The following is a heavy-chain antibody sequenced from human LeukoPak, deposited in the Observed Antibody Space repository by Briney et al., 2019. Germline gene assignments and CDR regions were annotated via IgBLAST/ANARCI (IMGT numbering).Heavy chain of an antibody. CDR3: ARARSSGYSFDY. J-gene: IGHJ4*02. CDR2: IYYSGST. V-gene: IGHV4-59*01. D-gene: IGHD3-22*01. Sequence: SETLSLTCTVSGDSISSYYWNWIRQPPGKGLEWIGYIYYSGSTNYNPSLESRVTISVDTSKNQFSLKLSSVTAADTAVYYCARARSSGYSFDYWGQGTLVTVSS. CDR1: GDSISSYY.